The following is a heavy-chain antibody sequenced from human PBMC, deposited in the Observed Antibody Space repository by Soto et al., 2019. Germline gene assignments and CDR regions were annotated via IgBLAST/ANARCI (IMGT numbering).Heavy chain of an antibody. CDR2: IYPGDSDT. D-gene: IGHD3-10*01. CDR3: ASQRDPQGGKWFDYYYMDV. Sequence: GESLKISCKGSGYSFTSYWIGWVRQMPGKGLEWMGIIYPGDSDTRYSPSFQGQVTISADKSISTAYLQWSSLKASDTAMYYCASQRDPQGGKWFDYYYMDVWGKGTTVTVSS. V-gene: IGHV5-51*01. J-gene: IGHJ6*03. CDR1: GYSFTSYW.